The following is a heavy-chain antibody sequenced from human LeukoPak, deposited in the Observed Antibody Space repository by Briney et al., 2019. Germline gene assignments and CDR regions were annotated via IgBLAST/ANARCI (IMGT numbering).Heavy chain of an antibody. CDR2: IYYSGST. Sequence: PETLSLTCTVSGGSVSSGSYYWSWIRQPPGKGLEWIGYIYYSGSTNYNPSLKSRVTISVDTSKNQFSLKLSSVTAADTAVYYCARVRSSDDAFDIWGQGTMVTVSS. CDR1: GGSVSSGSYY. V-gene: IGHV4-61*01. CDR3: ARVRSSDDAFDI. J-gene: IGHJ3*02. D-gene: IGHD6-6*01.